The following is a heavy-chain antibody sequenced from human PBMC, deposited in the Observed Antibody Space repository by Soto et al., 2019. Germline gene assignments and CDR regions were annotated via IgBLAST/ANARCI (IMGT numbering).Heavy chain of an antibody. Sequence: QVQLQESGPRLVKPSQTLSLTCSVSGASIRSGRYYWSWIRQSPGRGLEWIGYIYYTGTTHYTPAVKSRVTILLDNSKDQFSLTLTSVTAADTAIYYCATVLHDYGTNWVDSWCQGTQVTVSS. CDR3: ATVLHDYGTNWVDS. CDR1: GASIRSGRYY. CDR2: IYYTGTT. V-gene: IGHV4-30-4*01. D-gene: IGHD3-16*01. J-gene: IGHJ5*01.